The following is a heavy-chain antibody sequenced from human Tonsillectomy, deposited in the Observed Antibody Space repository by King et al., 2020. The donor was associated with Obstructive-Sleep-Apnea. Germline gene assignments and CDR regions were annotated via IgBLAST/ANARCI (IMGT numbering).Heavy chain of an antibody. CDR2: IIPIFGTA. J-gene: IGHJ6*02. CDR3: ARHMIVSKGIDV. D-gene: IGHD3-22*01. Sequence: QLAQSGAEVKKPGSSVKVSCKASGGTFSSYVISWVRQAPGQGLAWMGGIIPIFGTAKYAQKFQGRVTITADESTSTAYLELSSLGSEDMALYYCARHMIVSKGIDVWGQGTTVTVSS. CDR1: GGTFSSYV. V-gene: IGHV1-69*01.